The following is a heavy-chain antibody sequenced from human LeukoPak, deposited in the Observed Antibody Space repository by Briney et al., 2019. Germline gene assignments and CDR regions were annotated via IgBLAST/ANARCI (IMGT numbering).Heavy chain of an antibody. CDR3: AKTSGWYYFDY. V-gene: IGHV3-30*02. J-gene: IGHJ4*02. Sequence: GGSLRLSCAASGFTFSDYAMTWVRQAPGKGLEWVAYIQYDGSNEQYAHSVKGRFRISRDSSKNILYLQMNCLRAEDTAIYYCAKTSGWYYFDYWGQGTLVTVSS. CDR1: GFTFSDYA. CDR2: IQYDGSNE. D-gene: IGHD6-19*01.